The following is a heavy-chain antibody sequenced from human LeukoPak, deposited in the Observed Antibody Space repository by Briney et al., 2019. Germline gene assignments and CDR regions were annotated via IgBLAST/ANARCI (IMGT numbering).Heavy chain of an antibody. CDR3: ARRMITFGGVIVNTTPSHFDY. CDR2: INHSGST. Sequence: PGGSLRLSCAASGFTFSSYAMSWVRQPPGKGLEWIGEINHSGSTNYNPSLKSRVTISVDTSKNQFSLKLSSVTAADTAVYYCARRMITFGGVIVNTTPSHFDYWGQGTLVTVSS. D-gene: IGHD3-16*02. J-gene: IGHJ4*02. V-gene: IGHV4-34*01. CDR1: GFTFSSYA.